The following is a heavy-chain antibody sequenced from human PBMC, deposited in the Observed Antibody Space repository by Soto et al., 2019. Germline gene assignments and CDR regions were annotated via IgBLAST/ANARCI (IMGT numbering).Heavy chain of an antibody. Sequence: EVQLLETGGGLVQPGGSLRLSCAASGFGFSNYAMTWVRQAPGKGLEWVSSITTNGATTYYADSGKGRLTIYRDNSKNTLYLQMNSLRAEDSAVYHCAKRALRDSSGISDYWGQGTLVTVSS. CDR2: ITTNGATT. J-gene: IGHJ4*02. V-gene: IGHV3-23*01. CDR3: AKRALRDSSGISDY. D-gene: IGHD3-10*01. CDR1: GFGFSNYA.